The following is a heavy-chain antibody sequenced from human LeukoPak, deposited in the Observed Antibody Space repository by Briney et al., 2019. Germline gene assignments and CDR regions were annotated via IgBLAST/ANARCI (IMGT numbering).Heavy chain of an antibody. Sequence: SETLSLTCTVSGGSISTYYWSWIRQPPGKGLEWIGYIYYSGSTSYNPPLKSRITISVDTFKNQFSLKLSSVTAADTAVHYCARDTGVVVGYFQHWGQGTLVTVSS. CDR3: ARDTGVVVGYFQH. J-gene: IGHJ1*01. D-gene: IGHD2-15*01. CDR2: IYYSGST. CDR1: GGSISTYY. V-gene: IGHV4-59*01.